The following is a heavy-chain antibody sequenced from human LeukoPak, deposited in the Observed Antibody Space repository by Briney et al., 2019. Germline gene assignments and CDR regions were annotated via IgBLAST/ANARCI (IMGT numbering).Heavy chain of an antibody. D-gene: IGHD3-3*01. CDR2: IWYDGSNK. J-gene: IGHJ4*02. CDR3: AIQAGSGYNPIY. CDR1: GFTFSSYG. Sequence: GRSLRLSCAASGFTFSSYGMHWVRQAPGKGLEWVAVIWYDGSNKYYADSVKGRFTISRDNSTNTLYLQMNSLRAAVTAVYYCAIQAGSGYNPIYWGQGTLVTVSS. V-gene: IGHV3-33*01.